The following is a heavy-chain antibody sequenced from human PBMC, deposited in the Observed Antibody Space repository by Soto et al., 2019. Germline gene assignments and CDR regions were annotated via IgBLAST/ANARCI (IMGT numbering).Heavy chain of an antibody. CDR1: GFTFGDYA. CDR2: IRSQRYGGTP. Sequence: EVQLVESGGDLVKPGRSLTLSCTTSGFTFGDYAMSWVRRAPGKGLEWISFIRSQRYGGTPEYNASVRGRFSLSRDDSKGIAYLQMICLKTEDSAVYYCTRLPRHPRPPFDYWGQGTLVTVSS. V-gene: IGHV3-49*04. CDR3: TRLPRHPRPPFDY. J-gene: IGHJ4*02.